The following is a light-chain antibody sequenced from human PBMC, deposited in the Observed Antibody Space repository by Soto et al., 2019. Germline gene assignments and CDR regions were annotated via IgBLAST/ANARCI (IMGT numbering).Light chain of an antibody. CDR1: QSISSY. CDR3: QQSYSTPLT. CDR2: AAS. Sequence: DIQMTQSPSSLSASVGDRVTMTCRASQSISSYLNWYQQKPGKAPKLLIYAASSLQSGVPSRFSGSGSGTDFTLTISSLQPEDFATYYCQQSYSTPLTFGGGTKLDIK. J-gene: IGKJ4*01. V-gene: IGKV1-39*01.